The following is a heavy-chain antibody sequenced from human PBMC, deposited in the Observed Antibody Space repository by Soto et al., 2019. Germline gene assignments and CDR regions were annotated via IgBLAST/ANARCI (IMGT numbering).Heavy chain of an antibody. CDR3: ARKVDGFDI. V-gene: IGHV1-69*02. CDR2: IIPVLGLA. Sequence: SVKVSCKASGGTFSTYTIIWVRQGPGQGLEYMGRIIPVLGLANYGQNFQGRVTITADKSTTTAYMELSSLKYEDTAVYYCARKVDGFDIWGQGTKVTVSS. J-gene: IGHJ3*02. CDR1: GGTFSTYT.